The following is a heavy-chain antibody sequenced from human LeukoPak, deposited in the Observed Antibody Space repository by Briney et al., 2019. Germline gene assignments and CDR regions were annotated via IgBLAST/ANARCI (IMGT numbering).Heavy chain of an antibody. J-gene: IGHJ4*02. D-gene: IGHD3-16*01. CDR2: IWYDGSNK. Sequence: GGSLRLSCAASGFTFSSYGMHWVRQAPGKGLEWVAVIWYDGSNKYYADSVKGRFTIPRDNSKSTLYLQMNSLRAEDTAVYYCARDGLGIADYWGQGTLVTVSS. CDR3: ARDGLGIADY. CDR1: GFTFSSYG. V-gene: IGHV3-33*01.